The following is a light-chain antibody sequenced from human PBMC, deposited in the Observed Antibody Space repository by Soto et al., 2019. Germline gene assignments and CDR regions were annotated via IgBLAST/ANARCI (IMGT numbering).Light chain of an antibody. J-gene: IGKJ2*01. V-gene: IGKV3-20*01. Sequence: EIVLTQSPGTLSLSPGERATLSCRASQSISRRHLAWYQHKTGQAPRLPIYDGSRRATGIPDRVSGSGSGTDFALTISRLEPVDQAVYHCQQYGSLPFTFGPGTKMEI. CDR1: QSISRRH. CDR3: QQYGSLPFT. CDR2: DGS.